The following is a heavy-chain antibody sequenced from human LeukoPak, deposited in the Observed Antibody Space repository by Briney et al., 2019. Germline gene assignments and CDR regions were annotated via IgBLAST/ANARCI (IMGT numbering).Heavy chain of an antibody. Sequence: GASVKVSCKASGYTFTGYYMHWVRQAPGQGLEWMGWINPNSGGTNYAQKFQGRVTMTRDTSISTAYMELSRLRSDDTAVYYCARDLDDILTGGDYFDYWGQGTLVTVSS. J-gene: IGHJ4*02. V-gene: IGHV1-2*02. CDR1: GYTFTGYY. CDR2: INPNSGGT. D-gene: IGHD3-9*01. CDR3: ARDLDDILTGGDYFDY.